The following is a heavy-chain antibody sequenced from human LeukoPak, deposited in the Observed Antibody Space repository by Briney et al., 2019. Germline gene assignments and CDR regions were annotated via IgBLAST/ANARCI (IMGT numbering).Heavy chain of an antibody. CDR3: ARHRRWLQRYYFDY. CDR1: GGSISSYY. J-gene: IGHJ4*02. Sequence: SETLSLTCTVSGGSISSYYWSWIWQPPGKGLEWIGYIYYSGSTNYNPSLKSRVTISVDTSKNQFSLKLSSVTAADTAVYYCARHRRWLQRYYFDYWGQGTLVTVSS. V-gene: IGHV4-59*08. D-gene: IGHD5-24*01. CDR2: IYYSGST.